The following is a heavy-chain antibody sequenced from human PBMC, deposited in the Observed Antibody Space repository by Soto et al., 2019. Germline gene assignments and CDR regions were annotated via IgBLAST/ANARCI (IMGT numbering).Heavy chain of an antibody. Sequence: GGSLRHSCTASLFTFSGFSMNWVRQAPGQGLEWVSSISGASEYILYADSVKGRFTVSRDNAKNSLFLQMNDLRPEDTAVYYCARGETVPPRPGFDFWGQGVQVTVSS. CDR1: LFTFSGFS. D-gene: IGHD6-6*01. J-gene: IGHJ4*02. CDR3: ARGETVPPRPGFDF. CDR2: ISGASEYI. V-gene: IGHV3-21*04.